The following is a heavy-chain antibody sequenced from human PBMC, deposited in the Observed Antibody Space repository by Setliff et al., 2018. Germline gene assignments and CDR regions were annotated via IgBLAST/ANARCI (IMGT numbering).Heavy chain of an antibody. V-gene: IGHV4-34*01. J-gene: IGHJ4*02. Sequence: SETLSLTCAVYGGSFSGYYWSWIRQPPGKGLEWIGSIYYSGSTYYNPSLKSRVTISVDTSKNQFSLKVNSVTAADTAVYYCANYSSGNFDYWGQGTLVTVSS. CDR2: IYYSGST. D-gene: IGHD6-19*01. CDR1: GGSFSGYY. CDR3: ANYSSGNFDY.